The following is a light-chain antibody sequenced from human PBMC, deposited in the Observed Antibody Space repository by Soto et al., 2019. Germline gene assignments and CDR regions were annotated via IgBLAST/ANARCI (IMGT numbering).Light chain of an antibody. J-gene: IGKJ1*01. Sequence: DIQMTQSPSTLSASVGDRVTITCRASQSISSWLAWYQQKPGKAPKLLIYDASTLQSGVPSRFSGSGSGTDFTLTISSLQPEDVATYYCQKYKTFGQGTKVDIK. CDR3: QKYKT. V-gene: IGKV1-27*01. CDR2: DAS. CDR1: QSISSW.